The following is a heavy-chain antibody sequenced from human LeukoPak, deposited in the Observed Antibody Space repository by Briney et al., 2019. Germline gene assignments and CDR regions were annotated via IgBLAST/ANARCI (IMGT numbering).Heavy chain of an antibody. D-gene: IGHD6-13*01. CDR2: ISGSGGNT. J-gene: IGHJ4*02. Sequence: GGSLRLSCAASGFTFSSYAMSWVRQAPGKGLEWVSAISGSGGNTYYADSVKGRFTISRDNSKNTLYLQMNSLRAEDTAVYYCAKVRDSSSWFDYWGQGTLVTVSS. V-gene: IGHV3-23*01. CDR3: AKVRDSSSWFDY. CDR1: GFTFSSYA.